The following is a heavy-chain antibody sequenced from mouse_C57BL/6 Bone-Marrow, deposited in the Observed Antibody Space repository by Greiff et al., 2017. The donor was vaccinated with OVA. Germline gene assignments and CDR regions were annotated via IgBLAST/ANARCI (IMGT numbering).Heavy chain of an antibody. V-gene: IGHV1-69*01. D-gene: IGHD1-1*01. J-gene: IGHJ4*01. Sequence: QVQLQQPGAELVMPGASVKLSCKASGYTFTSYWMHWVKQRPGQGLEWIGEIDPSDSYTNYNQKFKGKSTLTVDKSSSTAYMQLSSLTSEDSAVYYCASMDYYGDYRGQGTSVTVSS. CDR3: ASMDYYGDY. CDR2: IDPSDSYT. CDR1: GYTFTSYW.